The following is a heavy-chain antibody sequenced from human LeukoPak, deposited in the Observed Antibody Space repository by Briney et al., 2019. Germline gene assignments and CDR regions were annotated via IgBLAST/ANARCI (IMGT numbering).Heavy chain of an antibody. J-gene: IGHJ4*02. CDR2: IYPGDSDT. D-gene: IGHD5-18*01. V-gene: IGHV5-51*01. CDR3: ASSGALGGTATLNY. CDR1: GYSFTNYW. Sequence: PGESLKISCKGSGYSFTNYWIGWVRQMPGKGLEWMGIIYPGDSDTRYSPSLQGQVSISADKSISTAHLQWSSLKASDTAMYYCASSGALGGTATLNYWGQGILVTVSS.